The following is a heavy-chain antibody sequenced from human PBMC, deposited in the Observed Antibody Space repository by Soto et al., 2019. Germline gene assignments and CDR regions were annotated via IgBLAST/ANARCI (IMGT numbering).Heavy chain of an antibody. J-gene: IGHJ4*02. CDR1: GGSFSAYY. CDR2: INHSGGT. D-gene: IGHD3-22*01. CDR3: SRGSVDTVASSGFYEX. Sequence: LSLTCAVSGGSFSAYYWSWIRQPPGKGLEWIVEINHSGGTSYNPSLTSRVTISVDPSKSQFSLKLTSVTAADRALYYCSRGSVDTVASSGFYEXWGQVPPVTASX. V-gene: IGHV4-34*01.